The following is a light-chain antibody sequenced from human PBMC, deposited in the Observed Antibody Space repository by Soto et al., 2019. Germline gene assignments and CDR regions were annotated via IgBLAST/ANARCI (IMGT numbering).Light chain of an antibody. CDR2: AAS. V-gene: IGKV1-39*01. J-gene: IGKJ5*01. CDR3: QQSYRTPIT. Sequence: DIQLTQSPSPLSASVGDRVAITCLASQSISTYLNWYQQKPGKAPKVLIYAASNLQSGVPPRFSGSGSGTDFTLTISSQQPEDVATYFCQQSYRTPITFGQGTRLEIK. CDR1: QSISTY.